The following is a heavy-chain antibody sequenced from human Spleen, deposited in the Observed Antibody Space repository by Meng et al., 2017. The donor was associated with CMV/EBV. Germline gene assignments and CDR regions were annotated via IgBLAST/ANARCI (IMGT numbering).Heavy chain of an antibody. Sequence: GSLRLSCTVSGGSISSYYWSWIRQPPGKGLEWIGYIYYSGSTNYNPSLKSRVTISVDTSKNQFSLKLSSVTAADTAVYYCARGGVAYYYYGMDVWGQGTTVTVSS. D-gene: IGHD5-12*01. CDR3: ARGGVAYYYYGMDV. CDR2: IYYSGST. V-gene: IGHV4-59*12. J-gene: IGHJ6*02. CDR1: GGSISSYY.